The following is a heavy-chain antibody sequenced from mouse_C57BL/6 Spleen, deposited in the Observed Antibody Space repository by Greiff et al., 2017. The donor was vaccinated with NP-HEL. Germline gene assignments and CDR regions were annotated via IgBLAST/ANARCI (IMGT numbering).Heavy chain of an antibody. CDR1: GYTFTSYW. CDR3: ARGYDYVYFDY. Sequence: VQLQQSGAELVMPGASVKLSCKASGYTFTSYWMHWVKQRPGQGLEWIGEIDPSDSYTNYNQKFKGKSTLTVDKSSSTAYMQLSSLTSEDSAVYYCARGYDYVYFDYWGQGTTLTVSS. V-gene: IGHV1-69*01. CDR2: IDPSDSYT. J-gene: IGHJ2*01. D-gene: IGHD2-4*01.